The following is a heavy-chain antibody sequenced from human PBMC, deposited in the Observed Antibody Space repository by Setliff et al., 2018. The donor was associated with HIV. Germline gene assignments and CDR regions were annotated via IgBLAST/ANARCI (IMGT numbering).Heavy chain of an antibody. J-gene: IGHJ4*02. CDR3: ARHYYTDPFDY. V-gene: IGHV4-4*08. CDR1: GGSISNYY. CDR2: IYSSGTT. Sequence: SETLSLTCTVSGGSISNYYWSWTRQPPGKGLEWIGYIYSSGTTDYNPSLKSRVTMSVDTSNSHFSLKLASVTAADTAVYYCARHYYTDPFDYWGQGTLVTVSS. D-gene: IGHD3-22*01.